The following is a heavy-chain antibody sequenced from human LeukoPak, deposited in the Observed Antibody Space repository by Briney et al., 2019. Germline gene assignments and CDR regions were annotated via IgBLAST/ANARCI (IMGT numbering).Heavy chain of an antibody. V-gene: IGHV4-59*01. CDR2: IYYSGST. D-gene: IGHD4-17*01. CDR1: GGSISSYY. Sequence: PSETLSLTCNVSGGSISSYYWSWIRQPPGKGLEWIGYIYYSGSTNYNPSLKSRVTISVDTSKNQFSLRLSSVTAADTAVYYCARNYGDYEIRRWFDPWGQGTLVTVSS. J-gene: IGHJ5*02. CDR3: ARNYGDYEIRRWFDP.